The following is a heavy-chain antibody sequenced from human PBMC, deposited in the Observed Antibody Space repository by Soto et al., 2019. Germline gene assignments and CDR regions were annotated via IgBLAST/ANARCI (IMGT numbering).Heavy chain of an antibody. D-gene: IGHD3-10*01. CDR3: ARVRGYYGSGSYYKRLNYGMDV. CDR1: GGSFSGYY. J-gene: IGHJ6*02. V-gene: IGHV4-34*01. CDR2: INHSGST. Sequence: SETLSLTCAVYGGSFSGYYWSWIRQPPGKGLEWIGEINHSGSTNYNPSLKSRVTISVDTSKNQFSLKLSSVTAADTAVYYCARVRGYYGSGSYYKRLNYGMDVWGQGTTVTVSS.